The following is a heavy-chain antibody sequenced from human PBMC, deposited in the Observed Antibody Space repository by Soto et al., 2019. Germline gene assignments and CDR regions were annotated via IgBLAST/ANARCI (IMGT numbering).Heavy chain of an antibody. V-gene: IGHV3-48*01. Sequence: EVQLVESGGGLVQPGGSLRLSCAASGFTFSSYSMNWVRQAPGKGLEWVSYISSSSSTIYYADSVKGRFTISRDNAKNSLYLQMNSLRAEDTAVYYCALEGGSWIETAESFQHWGQGTLVTVSS. J-gene: IGHJ1*01. D-gene: IGHD1-26*01. CDR2: ISSSSSTI. CDR3: ALEGGSWIETAESFQH. CDR1: GFTFSSYS.